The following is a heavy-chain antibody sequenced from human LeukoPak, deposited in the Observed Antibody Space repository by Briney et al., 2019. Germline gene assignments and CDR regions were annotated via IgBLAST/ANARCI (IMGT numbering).Heavy chain of an antibody. CDR2: IYYSGST. CDR3: ARRAALTVTIYYYYGMDV. CDR1: GGSISSSSYY. D-gene: IGHD4-17*01. J-gene: IGHJ6*02. V-gene: IGHV4-39*01. Sequence: SETLSLTCTVSGGSISSSSYYWGWIRQPPGKGLEWVGSIYYSGSTYYNPSLKSRVTISVDTSKNQFSLKLSSVTAADTAVYYCARRAALTVTIYYYYGMDVWGQGTTVTVSS.